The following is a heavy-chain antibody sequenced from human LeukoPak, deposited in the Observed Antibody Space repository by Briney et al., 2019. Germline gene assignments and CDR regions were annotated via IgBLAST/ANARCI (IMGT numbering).Heavy chain of an antibody. CDR1: GFTFSNYS. CDR3: AKDGAVRDYYYYMDV. V-gene: IGHV3-33*06. Sequence: GRSLRLSCAASGFTFSNYSMHWVRQTPGKGLEWVAVIWYDGSKKYYADSVKGRFTIPRDDSKKKIYLQMNSLRAEDTAVYYCAKDGAVRDYYYYMDVWGKGITVTVSS. J-gene: IGHJ6*03. D-gene: IGHD4-23*01. CDR2: IWYDGSKK.